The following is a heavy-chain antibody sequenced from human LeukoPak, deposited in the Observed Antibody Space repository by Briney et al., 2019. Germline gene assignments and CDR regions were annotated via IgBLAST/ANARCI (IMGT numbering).Heavy chain of an antibody. J-gene: IGHJ4*02. CDR3: ARAWRYYYDSSGYLDY. V-gene: IGHV6-1*01. CDR1: GDSVSSNSAA. CDR2: TYYRSKWYN. D-gene: IGHD3-22*01. Sequence: SQTLSLTCAISGDSVSSNSAAWNWIRQSPSRGPEWLGRTYYRSKWYNDYAVSVKSRITINPDTSKNQFSLQLNSVTPEDTAVYYCARAWRYYYDSSGYLDYWGQGTLVTVSS.